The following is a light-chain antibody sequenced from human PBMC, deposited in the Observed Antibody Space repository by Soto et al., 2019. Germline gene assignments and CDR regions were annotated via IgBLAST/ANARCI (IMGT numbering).Light chain of an antibody. CDR1: QSISNF. CDR2: GAS. J-gene: IGKJ4*01. Sequence: DIEMTQSPSSLSASVGDRVTITCRASQSISNFLSWYRKSPGRAPELLIYGASTLQSGVPSRFSGSGSGTEFTLTISSLQPEDFATYYCQQVESYPSTFGGGTKVEMK. V-gene: IGKV1-39*01. CDR3: QQVESYPST.